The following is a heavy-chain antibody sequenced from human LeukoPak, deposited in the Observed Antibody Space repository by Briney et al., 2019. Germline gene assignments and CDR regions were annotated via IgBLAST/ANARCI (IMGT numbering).Heavy chain of an antibody. D-gene: IGHD2-21*02. V-gene: IGHV3-30-3*01. CDR3: ARDAAGATATTFDY. Sequence: GRSLRLSCAASGFTFSSYAMHWVRQAPGKGLEWVAVISYDGSNKYYADSVKGRFTISRDNSKNTLYLQMNSLRAEDTAVYYCARDAAGATATTFDYWGQGTLVTVSS. CDR1: GFTFSSYA. CDR2: ISYDGSNK. J-gene: IGHJ4*02.